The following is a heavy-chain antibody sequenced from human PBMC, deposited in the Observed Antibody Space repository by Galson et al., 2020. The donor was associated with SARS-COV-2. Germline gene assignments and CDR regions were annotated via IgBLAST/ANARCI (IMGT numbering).Heavy chain of an antibody. CDR1: GGSIRSGTYY. J-gene: IGHJ4*02. D-gene: IGHD5-12*01. CDR2: IDYSGGT. Sequence: SETLSLTCTVSGGSIRSGTYYWGWIRQPPGKGLEWIGSIDYSGGTHYKTSLKSRVTVSVDTSKNQFFLNLRSVTAADTAVYYCARGPAGYKIDYWGQGTLVTVSS. CDR3: ARGPAGYKIDY. V-gene: IGHV4-39*07.